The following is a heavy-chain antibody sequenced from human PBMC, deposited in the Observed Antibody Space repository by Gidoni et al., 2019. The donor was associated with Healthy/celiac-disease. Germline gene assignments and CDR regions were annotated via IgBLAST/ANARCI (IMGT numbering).Heavy chain of an antibody. CDR1: GFTFSSYE. V-gene: IGHV3-48*03. CDR2: ISSSGSTI. J-gene: IGHJ6*02. CDR3: ARDLEAMGSYYYNYYYYYGMDV. Sequence: EVQLVESGGGLVQPGGSLRLSCAASGFTFSSYEMNWVRQAPGKGLEWVSYISSSGSTIYYADSVKGRFTISRDNAKNSLYLQMNSLRAEDTAVYYCARDLEAMGSYYYNYYYYYGMDVWGQGTTVTVSS. D-gene: IGHD3-10*01.